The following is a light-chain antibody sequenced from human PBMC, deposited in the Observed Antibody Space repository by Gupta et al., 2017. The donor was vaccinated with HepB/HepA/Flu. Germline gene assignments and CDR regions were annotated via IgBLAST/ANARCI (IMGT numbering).Light chain of an antibody. CDR3: NSRDSSSNYQL. V-gene: IGLV3-19*01. Sequence: VSVALGQSVRITCQGEASAPFYASWYQQKPGQAPLLLIYGENNRPSGIPDRFSGSNSGDTASLTITGAQAEDEADYFCNSRDSSSNYQLFGGGTKLTVL. CDR2: GEN. J-gene: IGLJ3*02. CDR1: ASAPFY.